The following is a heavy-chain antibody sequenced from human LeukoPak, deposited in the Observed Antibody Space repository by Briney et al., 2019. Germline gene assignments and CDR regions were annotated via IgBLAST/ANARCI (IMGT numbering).Heavy chain of an antibody. CDR1: GGSFSGYY. CDR3: ASRCSSTSCYFAGYYYYGMDV. D-gene: IGHD2-2*01. CDR2: INHSGST. J-gene: IGHJ6*02. Sequence: SETLSLTCAVYGGSFSGYYWSWIRQPPGKGLEWIGEINHSGSTNYNPSLKSRVTISVDTSKNQFPLKLSSVTAADTAVYYCASRCSSTSCYFAGYYYYGMDVWGQGTTVTVSS. V-gene: IGHV4-34*01.